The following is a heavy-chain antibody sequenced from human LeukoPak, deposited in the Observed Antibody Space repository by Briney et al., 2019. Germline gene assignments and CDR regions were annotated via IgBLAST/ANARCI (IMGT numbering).Heavy chain of an antibody. CDR2: ISGSGGST. D-gene: IGHD3-22*01. CDR3: AKVGYYYDSSGLDY. CDR1: GFTFSSYA. V-gene: IGHV3-23*01. J-gene: IGHJ4*02. Sequence: PGGSLRLSCAASGFTFSSYAMSWVRQAPGKGLEWVSAISGSGGSTYYADSVKGRFTISRDTSKNTLYLQMNSLRAEDTAVYYCAKVGYYYDSSGLDYWGQGTLVTVSS.